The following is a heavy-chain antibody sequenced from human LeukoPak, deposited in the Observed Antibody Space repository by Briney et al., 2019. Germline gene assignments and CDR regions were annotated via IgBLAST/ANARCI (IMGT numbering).Heavy chain of an antibody. V-gene: IGHV3-74*01. Sequence: QPGGSLRLSCAASGFTFSNSWMHWVRQAPGKGLVWVSRINSDGKTTTYADSVKGRFTISRDNADNTLYLQMNSLSAEDTALCYCAKDYPPYLGQGTLVTVSA. J-gene: IGHJ4*02. CDR2: INSDGKTT. CDR1: GFTFSNSW. CDR3: AKDYPPY.